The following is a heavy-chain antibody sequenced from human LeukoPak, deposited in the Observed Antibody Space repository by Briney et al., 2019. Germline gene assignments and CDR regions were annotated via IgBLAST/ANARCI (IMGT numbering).Heavy chain of an antibody. D-gene: IGHD6-19*01. V-gene: IGHV4-59*12. Sequence: SETLSLTCTVSGGSISSYYWSWIRQPPGKGLEWIGYIYYSGSTNYNPSLKSRVTISVDTSKNQFSLKLSSVTAADTAVYYCAREDGIAVAGTGAYYYYGMDVWGQGTTVTVSS. CDR2: IYYSGST. J-gene: IGHJ6*02. CDR3: AREDGIAVAGTGAYYYYGMDV. CDR1: GGSISSYY.